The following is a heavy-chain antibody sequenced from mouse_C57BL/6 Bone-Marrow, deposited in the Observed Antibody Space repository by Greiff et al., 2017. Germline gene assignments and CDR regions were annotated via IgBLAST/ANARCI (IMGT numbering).Heavy chain of an antibody. CDR1: GFNIKDYY. Sequence: EVQLQQSGAELVRPGASVKLSCTASGFNIKDYYMHWVKQRPEQGLEWIGRIDPEDGDTEYAPKFQGKATMTADTSSNTAYLQLSSLTSEDTAVYYCTFYYGNCGTLNDVWGTGTTVTVSS. CDR2: IDPEDGDT. J-gene: IGHJ1*03. D-gene: IGHD2-1*01. V-gene: IGHV14-1*01. CDR3: TFYYGNCGTLNDV.